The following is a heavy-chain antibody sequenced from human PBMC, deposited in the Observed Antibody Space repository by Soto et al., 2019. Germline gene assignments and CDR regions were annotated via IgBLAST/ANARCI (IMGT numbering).Heavy chain of an antibody. CDR3: ARDVRNYDSWSGYGKDDYYYGLDV. D-gene: IGHD3-3*01. CDR2: ISAYNGNT. Sequence: ASVKVSCKASGYTFTSYGISWVRQAPGQGLEWMGWISAYNGNTNYAQRLQGRVTMTTDTSTSTAYMELRSLRSDDTAVYYCARDVRNYDSWSGYGKDDYYYGLDVWGQGTTVTVSS. V-gene: IGHV1-18*01. J-gene: IGHJ6*02. CDR1: GYTFTSYG.